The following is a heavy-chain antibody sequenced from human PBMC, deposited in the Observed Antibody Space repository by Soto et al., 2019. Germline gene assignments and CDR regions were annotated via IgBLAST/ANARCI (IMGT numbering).Heavy chain of an antibody. V-gene: IGHV3-15*07. D-gene: IGHD3-9*01. CDR2: IKSKTDGGTT. J-gene: IGHJ6*02. Sequence: SGGSLRLSCAASGFTFSNAWMNWVRQAPGKGLGWVGRIKSKTDGGTTDYAAPVKGRFTISRDDSKNTLYLQMNSLKTEDTAVYYCTTGPYVLRYFDWLFRDYYGMDVWGQGTTVTVSS. CDR1: GFTFSNAW. CDR3: TTGPYVLRYFDWLFRDYYGMDV.